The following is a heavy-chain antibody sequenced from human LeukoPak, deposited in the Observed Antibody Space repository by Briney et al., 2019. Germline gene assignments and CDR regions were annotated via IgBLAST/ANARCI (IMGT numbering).Heavy chain of an antibody. J-gene: IGHJ4*02. CDR1: GGSISGYY. D-gene: IGHD2-21*02. V-gene: IGHV4-59*01. CDR3: GRWTTWGGDGHFLDY. Sequence: SETLSLTCTVSGGSISGYYWSWSRQPPGKGVEWIGNLYYMRGAWYKSSLKSRVTTSVDTSRNEFSLKLSSVTAADTAVYYCGRWTTWGGDGHFLDYWGRGILVTVSS. CDR2: LYYMRGA.